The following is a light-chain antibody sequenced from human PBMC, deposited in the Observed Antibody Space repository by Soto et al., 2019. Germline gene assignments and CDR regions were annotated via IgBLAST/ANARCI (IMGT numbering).Light chain of an antibody. Sequence: SYELTQPPSVSMSPGQTARITCSGDALPNQYAYWYQQKPGQAPVLVIFKDSERPSGIPERISGSSSGTTVTLTISGVQAEDEADYYCQSADSSGTYVVFGGGTQLTVL. CDR3: QSADSSGTYVV. J-gene: IGLJ7*01. CDR2: KDS. V-gene: IGLV3-25*03. CDR1: ALPNQY.